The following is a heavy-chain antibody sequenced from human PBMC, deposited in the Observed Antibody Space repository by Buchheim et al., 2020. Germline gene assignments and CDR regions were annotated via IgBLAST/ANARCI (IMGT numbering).Heavy chain of an antibody. Sequence: QVQLVQSGAEVKKPGSSVKVSCKASGGTFSSYTISWVRQAPGQGLEWMGRIIPILGIANYAQKFQGRVTITADKSTSTAYMGLSSLGSEDTAVYYCARDLRFCSGGSCYPKDNWFDPWGQGT. D-gene: IGHD2-15*01. V-gene: IGHV1-69*08. CDR1: GGTFSSYT. J-gene: IGHJ5*02. CDR3: ARDLRFCSGGSCYPKDNWFDP. CDR2: IIPILGIA.